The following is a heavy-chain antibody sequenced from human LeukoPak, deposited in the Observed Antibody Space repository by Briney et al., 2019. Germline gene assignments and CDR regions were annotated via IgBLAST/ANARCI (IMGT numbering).Heavy chain of an antibody. Sequence: PSEILSLTCAVYGGSFSGYYWSWIRQPPGKGLEWIGEIDHSGSTNYNPSLKSRVTISVDTSKNQFSLKLSSVTAADTAVYYCARGPTYDYVWGSYRPPLDYWGQGTLVTVSS. D-gene: IGHD3-16*02. CDR3: ARGPTYDYVWGSYRPPLDY. J-gene: IGHJ4*02. CDR1: GGSFSGYY. V-gene: IGHV4-34*01. CDR2: IDHSGST.